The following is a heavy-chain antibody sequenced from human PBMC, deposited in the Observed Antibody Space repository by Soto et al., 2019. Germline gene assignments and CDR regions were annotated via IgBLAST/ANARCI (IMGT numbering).Heavy chain of an antibody. V-gene: IGHV3-13*01. Sequence: EVQLVESGGGLVQPGGSLRLSCAASGFTFSSYDMHWVRQATGKGLEWVSAIGTAGDTYYPGSVKGRFTISRENAKNSLYLQMNSLRAGDTAVYYCARARYSGYDNLPQPWYYYYYMDVWGKGTTVTVSS. J-gene: IGHJ6*03. CDR3: ARARYSGYDNLPQPWYYYYYMDV. CDR1: GFTFSSYD. CDR2: IGTAGDT. D-gene: IGHD5-12*01.